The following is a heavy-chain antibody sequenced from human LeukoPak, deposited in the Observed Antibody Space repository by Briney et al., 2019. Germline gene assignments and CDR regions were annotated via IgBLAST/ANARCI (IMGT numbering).Heavy chain of an antibody. CDR1: GGSISSSGYY. CDR2: IYYSGST. J-gene: IGHJ5*02. V-gene: IGHV4-39*01. Sequence: PSETLSLTCTVSGGSISSSGYYWGWIRQHPGKGLEWIASIYYSGSTYYNPSLKSRVTISVDTSKNQLSLKLSSLTAADTAVYYCARHEYSGSYYGLSWFDPWGQGTLVTVSS. D-gene: IGHD1-26*01. CDR3: ARHEYSGSYYGLSWFDP.